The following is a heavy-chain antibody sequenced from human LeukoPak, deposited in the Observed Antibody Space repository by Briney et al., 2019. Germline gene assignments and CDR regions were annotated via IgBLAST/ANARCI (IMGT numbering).Heavy chain of an antibody. CDR3: ARDRGIATADTFDF. V-gene: IGHV1-18*01. Sequence: EASVKVSCKASAYTFTTYGISWVRQAPGQGLEWMGWISAYNGDTNYAQKVQGRVTMTTNTSTSTAYMELRSLRSDDTAVYYCARDRGIATADTFDFWGQGTLVTVSS. J-gene: IGHJ4*02. CDR1: AYTFTTYG. CDR2: ISAYNGDT. D-gene: IGHD6-13*01.